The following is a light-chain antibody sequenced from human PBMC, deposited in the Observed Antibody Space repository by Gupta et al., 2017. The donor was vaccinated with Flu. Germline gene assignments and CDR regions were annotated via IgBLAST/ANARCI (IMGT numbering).Light chain of an antibody. CDR3: QQYKKLPNT. CDR2: DAS. CDR1: QDINNF. J-gene: IGKJ2*01. V-gene: IGKV1-33*01. Sequence: PSSLSASVGDRVTITCQASQDINNFLNWYQQKPGKAPKLLIYDASNLETGVPARFSGTGSGTDFTLTISSLQPEDIATYYCQQYKKLPNTFGQGTKLEMK.